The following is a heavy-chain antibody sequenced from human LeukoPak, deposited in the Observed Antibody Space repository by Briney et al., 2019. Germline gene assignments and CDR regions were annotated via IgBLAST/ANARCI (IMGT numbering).Heavy chain of an antibody. V-gene: IGHV3-64*01. CDR1: GFTFSSYA. CDR2: ISSNGGST. D-gene: IGHD6-19*01. Sequence: PGGSLRLSCAASGFTFSSYAMHWVRQAPGKGLEYVSAISSNGGSTYYANSVKGRFTISRDNSKNTLYLQMGSLRAEDMAVYYCARESKAVAGTSYYYYMDVWGKGTTVTISS. J-gene: IGHJ6*03. CDR3: ARESKAVAGTSYYYYMDV.